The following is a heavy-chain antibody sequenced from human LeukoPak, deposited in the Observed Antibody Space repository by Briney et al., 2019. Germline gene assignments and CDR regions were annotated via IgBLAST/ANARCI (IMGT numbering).Heavy chain of an antibody. J-gene: IGHJ6*02. CDR2: INHNGNVN. D-gene: IGHD3-16*01. CDR1: GFTFSSYW. Sequence: GGSLRLSCAASGFTFSSYWMNWARQAPGKGLAWVASINHNGNVNYYVDSVKGRFTISRDNAKNSLYLQMSNLRAEDTAVYFCARGGGLDVWGQGATVTVSS. V-gene: IGHV3-7*03. CDR3: ARGGGLDV.